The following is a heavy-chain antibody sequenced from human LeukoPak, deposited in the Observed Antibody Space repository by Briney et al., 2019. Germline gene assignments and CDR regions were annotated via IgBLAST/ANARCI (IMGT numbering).Heavy chain of an antibody. CDR2: INHSGST. D-gene: IGHD2-2*01. V-gene: IGHV4-34*01. Sequence: SETLSLTCAVYGGSFSGYYWSWIRQPPAKGLEWMGEINHSGSTNYNPSLNSRVTISVDMSKNQFSLKLSSVTAADTAVYYCARGGTSFNLYYYGMDVWGQGTTVTVSS. CDR3: ARGGTSFNLYYYGMDV. J-gene: IGHJ6*02. CDR1: GGSFSGYY.